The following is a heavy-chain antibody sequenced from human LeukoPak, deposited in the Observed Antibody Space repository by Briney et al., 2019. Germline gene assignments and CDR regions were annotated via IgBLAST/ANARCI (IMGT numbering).Heavy chain of an antibody. V-gene: IGHV3-23*01. CDR3: AKGGSGWYKYDC. CDR1: GSTFSSYA. CDR2: ISGSGGTT. D-gene: IGHD6-19*01. J-gene: IGHJ4*02. Sequence: PGGSLRLSCAASGSTFSSYAMSWVRQAPGKGLEWVSAISGSGGTTYYADSVKGRFTISRDNSKNTLYLQMDSLRAEDTAVYYCAKGGSGWYKYDCWGQGTLVSVSS.